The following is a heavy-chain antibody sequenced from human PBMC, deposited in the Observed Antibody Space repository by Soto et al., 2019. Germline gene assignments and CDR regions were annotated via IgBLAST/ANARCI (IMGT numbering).Heavy chain of an antibody. CDR2: ISSSSSTI. J-gene: IGHJ4*02. D-gene: IGHD2-15*01. V-gene: IGHV3-48*02. CDR3: ASGRPGGSRRDDY. Sequence: GGSLRLSCAASGFTFSSYSMNWVRQAPGKGLEWVSYISSSSSTIYYADSVKGRFTISRDNAKNSLYLQMNSLRDEDTAVYYCASGRPGGSRRDDYWGQGTLVTVSS. CDR1: GFTFSSYS.